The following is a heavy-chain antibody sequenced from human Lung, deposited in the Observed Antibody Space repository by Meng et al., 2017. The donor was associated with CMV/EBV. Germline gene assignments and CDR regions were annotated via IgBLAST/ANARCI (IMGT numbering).Heavy chain of an antibody. CDR3: ARAIVKNGKRQFDY. V-gene: IGHV1-2*04. CDR2: ISPYNGDT. D-gene: IGHD1-1*01. J-gene: IGHJ4*02. CDR1: GYTFIDYH. Sequence: QVQLAQSGAEVKEPGASVKLSCKTSGYTFIDYHIHWVRQAPGQGLEWMGWISPYNGDTIYARDFQGWVNMTRDTSNRTLYMEVSRLRFDDTAVYYCARAIVKNGKRQFDYWGQGTLVTVSS.